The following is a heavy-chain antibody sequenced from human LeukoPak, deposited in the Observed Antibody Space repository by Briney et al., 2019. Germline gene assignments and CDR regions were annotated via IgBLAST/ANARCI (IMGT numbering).Heavy chain of an antibody. CDR2: IYHSGST. CDR1: GGSISSYY. J-gene: IGHJ5*02. CDR3: ARHSADCTGTSCYLFDP. D-gene: IGHD2-2*01. Sequence: SETLSLTCTVSGGSISSYYWSWIRQPPGKGPEWIGYIYHSGSTNYNPSLESRVTISVDTSKNQFSLKLSSVTAADTAVYYCARHSADCTGTSCYLFDPWGQGTLVTVSS. V-gene: IGHV4-59*08.